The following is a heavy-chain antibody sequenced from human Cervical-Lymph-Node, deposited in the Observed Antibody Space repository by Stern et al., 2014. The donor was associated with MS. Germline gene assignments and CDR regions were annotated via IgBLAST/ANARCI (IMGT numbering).Heavy chain of an antibody. J-gene: IGHJ4*02. CDR1: GYTFHSSG. Sequence: QMQLVQSGPEVKKPGASVKVSCKASGYTFHSSGIHWVRQAPGQGLEWMGRINTYTGNTNYAQNLQGRVTMTTDTSTSTVQMELRSLRSDDTAVYYCARAGHWGNYFDFWGQGTLVTVSS. V-gene: IGHV1-18*01. CDR2: INTYTGNT. D-gene: IGHD3-16*01. CDR3: ARAGHWGNYFDF.